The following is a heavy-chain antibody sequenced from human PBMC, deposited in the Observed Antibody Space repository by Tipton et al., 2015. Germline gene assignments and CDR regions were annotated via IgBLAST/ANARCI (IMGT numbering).Heavy chain of an antibody. CDR2: VTPNSGNT. V-gene: IGHV1-8*01. D-gene: IGHD4-23*01. Sequence: QVQLVQSGAEVMKPGASVKVSCKASGYTFSSYDINWVRQATGQGLEWMGWVTPNSGNTYYAQKFQGRVTMTTDTSTSTAYMELRSLKSDDTAVDYGGRDNYGGNSGFFNYWGQGTLVTVSS. J-gene: IGHJ4*02. CDR3: GRDNYGGNSGFFNY. CDR1: GYTFSSYD.